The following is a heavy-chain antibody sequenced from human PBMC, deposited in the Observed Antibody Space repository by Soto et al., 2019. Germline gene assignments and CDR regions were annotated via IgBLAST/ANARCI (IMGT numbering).Heavy chain of an antibody. D-gene: IGHD1-26*01. V-gene: IGHV3-7*01. CDR2: IKPDGSEK. J-gene: IGHJ4*02. CDR1: GFSFSIYW. CDR3: ARDYPKWVY. Sequence: PGGSLRLSCAASGFSFSIYWMSWVRQTPGKGLEWVANIKPDGSEKHYVDSVKGRFTISRDNAKNSLSLQMNSLRAEDTAVYYCARDYPKWVYWGQGTLVTVSS.